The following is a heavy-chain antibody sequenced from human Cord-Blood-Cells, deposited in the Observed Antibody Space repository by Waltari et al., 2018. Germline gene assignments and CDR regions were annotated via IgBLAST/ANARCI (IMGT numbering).Heavy chain of an antibody. CDR2: ISAYNGNT. J-gene: IGHJ2*01. D-gene: IGHD2-2*02. V-gene: IGHV1-18*01. CDR3: ARDCSSTSCYKYGDWCFDL. Sequence: QVQLVQSGAEVKKPGASVKVSCKASGYTFTSYGISWVRQAPGQGLEWMGWISAYNGNTNYAQKLQGRVTMTTDTSTSTAYMELRSLRSDDTAVYYCARDCSSTSCYKYGDWCFDLWGRGTLVTVSS. CDR1: GYTFTSYG.